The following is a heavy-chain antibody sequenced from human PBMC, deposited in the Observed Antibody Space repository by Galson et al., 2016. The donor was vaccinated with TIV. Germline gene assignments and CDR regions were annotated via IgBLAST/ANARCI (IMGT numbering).Heavy chain of an antibody. CDR3: ARGFRSYYVDY. CDR1: GFTFGSYG. D-gene: IGHD6-13*01. CDR2: VSFDRSDT. Sequence: SLRLSCAASGFTFGSYGMHWVRHGPGKGLEWLAFVSFDRSDTTYADSVKGRFTISRDNFKNTPYLQMSSLRTEDTAVYYCARGFRSYYVDYWGQGTLVTVSS. J-gene: IGHJ4*02. V-gene: IGHV3-30*03.